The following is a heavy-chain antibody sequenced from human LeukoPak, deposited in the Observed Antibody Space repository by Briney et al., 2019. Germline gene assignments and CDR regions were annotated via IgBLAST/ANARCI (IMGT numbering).Heavy chain of an antibody. Sequence: ALVKVSCKASGYTFTGYYMHWVRQAPGQGLEWMGWIDPNSGGTNYAQKFQGRVTMTRDTSISTAYMVLNRLRSDDTAVYYCAREYYYGSGNYYNRIDYWGQGTLVTVSS. CDR1: GYTFTGYY. D-gene: IGHD3-10*01. CDR3: AREYYYGSGNYYNRIDY. CDR2: IDPNSGGT. J-gene: IGHJ4*02. V-gene: IGHV1-2*02.